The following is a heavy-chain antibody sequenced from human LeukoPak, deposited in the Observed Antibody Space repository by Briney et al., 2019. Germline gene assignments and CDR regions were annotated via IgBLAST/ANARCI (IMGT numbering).Heavy chain of an antibody. CDR2: ISGNGGVI. J-gene: IGHJ4*02. D-gene: IGHD1-1*01. V-gene: IGHV3-11*04. Sequence: GGSLRLSCAGSGFIFNDYYMTWVRQAPGKGLEWLSYISGNGGVIQYADSVKGRFTISRDNAKNLLYLQMDSLRVKDTAIYYCARDPRTVRIWGQGTLVTVSS. CDR3: ARDPRTVRI. CDR1: GFIFNDYY.